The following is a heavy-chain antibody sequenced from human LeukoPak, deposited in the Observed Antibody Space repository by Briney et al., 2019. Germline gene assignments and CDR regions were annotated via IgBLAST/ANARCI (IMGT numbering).Heavy chain of an antibody. CDR2: IYYSGST. CDR1: GGSISSSSYY. J-gene: IGHJ5*02. V-gene: IGHV4-39*01. Sequence: SETLSLTCTVSGGSISSSSYYWGWIRQPPGKGLEWSGSIYYSGSTYYNPSLKSRVTISVDTSKNQFSLKLSSVTAADTAVYYCARRVATAYNWFDPWGQGTLVTVSS. CDR3: ARRVATAYNWFDP. D-gene: IGHD5-12*01.